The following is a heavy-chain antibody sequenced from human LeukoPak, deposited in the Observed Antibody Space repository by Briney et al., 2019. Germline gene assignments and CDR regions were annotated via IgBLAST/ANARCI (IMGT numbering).Heavy chain of an antibody. V-gene: IGHV3-30*04. D-gene: IGHD3-22*01. CDR3: ARDGGHYFDRSGYYSYFGF. J-gene: IGHJ4*02. CDR2: ISSDGSNR. CDR1: GFTFSSYA. Sequence: PGGSLRLSCAASGFTFSSYAMHWVRQAPGKGLEWVALISSDGSNRYYADSVKGRSTLSRDNPKNTLYLQVNSLRPDDTAVYYCARDGGHYFDRSGYYSYFGFWGQGTVVTVSS.